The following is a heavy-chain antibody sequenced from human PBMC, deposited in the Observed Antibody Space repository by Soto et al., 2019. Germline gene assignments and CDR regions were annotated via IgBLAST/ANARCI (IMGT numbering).Heavy chain of an antibody. D-gene: IGHD5-12*01. Sequence: ASVKVSCKASGYTFTSYDINLVRQATGQGLEWMGWMNPNSGNTGYAQKFQGRVTMTRNTSISTAYMELSSLRSEDTAVYYRARGVDIVATTYYYYYYMDVWGKGTTVTVSS. J-gene: IGHJ6*03. CDR2: MNPNSGNT. CDR3: ARGVDIVATTYYYYYYMDV. V-gene: IGHV1-8*01. CDR1: GYTFTSYD.